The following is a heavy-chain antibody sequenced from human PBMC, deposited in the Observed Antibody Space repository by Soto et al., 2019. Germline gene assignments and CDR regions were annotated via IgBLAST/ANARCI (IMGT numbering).Heavy chain of an antibody. J-gene: IGHJ6*02. V-gene: IGHV1-69*01. CDR1: GGTFSSYA. D-gene: IGHD3-22*01. CDR2: IIPIFGKA. CDR3: ASRFPYYFDSSGFAPRDV. Sequence: QVQLVQSGAGVKKPGSSVKVSCKASGGTFSSYAISWVRQAPGQGLEWMGGIIPIFGKAHHALKVQGRVTITADESTSTAYMELSSLRSEDTAVYYCASRFPYYFDSSGFAPRDVWGQGTMVTVSS.